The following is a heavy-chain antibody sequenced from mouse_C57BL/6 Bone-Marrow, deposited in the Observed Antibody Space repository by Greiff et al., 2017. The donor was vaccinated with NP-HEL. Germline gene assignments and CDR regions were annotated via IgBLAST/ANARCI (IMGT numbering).Heavy chain of an antibody. Sequence: VQLQQPGAELVKPGASVKLSCKASGYTFTSYWMHRVKQRPGQGLEWIGMIHPNSGSTNYNEKFKSKATLTVDKSSSTAYMQLSSLTSEDSAVYYCELLYWYFDVWGTGTTVTVSS. D-gene: IGHD1-1*01. CDR1: GYTFTSYW. CDR2: IHPNSGST. V-gene: IGHV1-64*01. J-gene: IGHJ1*03. CDR3: ELLYWYFDV.